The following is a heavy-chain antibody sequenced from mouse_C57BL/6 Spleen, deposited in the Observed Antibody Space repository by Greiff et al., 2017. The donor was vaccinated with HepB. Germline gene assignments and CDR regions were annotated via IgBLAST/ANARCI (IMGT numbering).Heavy chain of an antibody. D-gene: IGHD1-1*01. V-gene: IGHV1S81*02. CDR3: ARIKEVVATYFDY. J-gene: IGHJ2*01. CDR1: GYTFTSYW. CDR2: TNPTNGRT. Sequence: VQLQQSGADLVKAGASVKMSCKASGYTFTSYWMHWVKQRLGQGLEWFAETNPTNGRTYYNEKFKGKATLTVDKSSSTAYMLLSSPTFEDSAVYYCARIKEVVATYFDYGGQGTTLTVSS.